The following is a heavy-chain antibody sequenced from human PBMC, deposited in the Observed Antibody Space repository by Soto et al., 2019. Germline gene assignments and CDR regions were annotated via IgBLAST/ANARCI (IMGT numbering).Heavy chain of an antibody. D-gene: IGHD2-15*01. CDR1: GFTFSSHG. CDR2: IWYDGSNK. Sequence: QVQLVESGGGVVQPGRSLRLSCAASGFTFSSHGMHWVRQAPGKGLEWVAVIWYDGSNKYYGDSVKGRFTISRDNSKNXXYLQMNSLQADDTAVYYCAREHCSGGSCSHYYFDYWGQGTLVTVSS. J-gene: IGHJ4*02. CDR3: AREHCSGGSCSHYYFDY. V-gene: IGHV3-33*01.